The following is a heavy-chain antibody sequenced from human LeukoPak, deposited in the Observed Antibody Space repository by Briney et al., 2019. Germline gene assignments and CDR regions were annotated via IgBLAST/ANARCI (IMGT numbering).Heavy chain of an antibody. J-gene: IGHJ4*02. V-gene: IGHV3-23*01. CDR3: AKDESGIAVAGWFSDY. CDR2: ISGSGRGGST. D-gene: IGHD6-19*01. CDR1: GFTFNSYA. Sequence: GGSLRLSCAASGFTFNSYAMSWVRQAPGKGLEWVSGISGSGRGGSTYYADSVKGRFTISRDNSKNTLYLQMNSLRAEDTAVYYCAKDESGIAVAGWFSDYWGQGTLVTVSS.